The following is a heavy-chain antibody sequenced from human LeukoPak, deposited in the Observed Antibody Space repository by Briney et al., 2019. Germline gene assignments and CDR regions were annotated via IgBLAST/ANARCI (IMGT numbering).Heavy chain of an antibody. D-gene: IGHD1-1*01. V-gene: IGHV3-15*01. CDR1: RFSLSNAW. J-gene: IGHJ4*02. Sequence: KPGGSLRLSCEASRFSLSNAWMSWVRQAPGKGLEWVGRIRTKTEGGTTDYAAPVKGRFTISRDDSKNTLYLQMSSLKTEDTAVYYCATGTGRSDFDYWGQGTLVTVSA. CDR3: ATGTGRSDFDY. CDR2: IRTKTEGGTT.